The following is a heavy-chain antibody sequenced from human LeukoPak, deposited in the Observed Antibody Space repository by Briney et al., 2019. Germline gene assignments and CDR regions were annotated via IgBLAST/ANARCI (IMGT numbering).Heavy chain of an antibody. CDR1: GGSISSYY. V-gene: IGHV4-59*08. CDR2: IYYSGST. D-gene: IGHD2-2*01. J-gene: IGHJ5*02. CDR3: ARHRIVVVPAAKKGRWFDP. Sequence: SETLSLTCTVSGGSISSYYWSWIRQPPGKGLEWIGYIYYSGSTNYNPSLKSRVTISVDTSKNQFSLKLSSVTTADTAVYYCARHRIVVVPAAKKGRWFDPWGQGTLVTVSS.